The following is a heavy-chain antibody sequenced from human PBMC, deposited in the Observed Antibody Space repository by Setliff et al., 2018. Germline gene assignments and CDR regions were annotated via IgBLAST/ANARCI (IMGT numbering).Heavy chain of an antibody. V-gene: IGHV3-11*01. CDR3: ARANKKLDYYYYYYMDV. J-gene: IGHJ6*03. CDR2: ISPSSDRV. D-gene: IGHD1-1*01. CDR1: GFTFSDSY. Sequence: PGGSLRLSCAASGFTFSDSYMSWIRQAPGKGLEWISYISPSSDRVYYSKSVEGRFSVSRDNAKKSLYLQMNSLRVDDTAVYYCARANKKLDYYYYYYMDVWGKGTTVTVSS.